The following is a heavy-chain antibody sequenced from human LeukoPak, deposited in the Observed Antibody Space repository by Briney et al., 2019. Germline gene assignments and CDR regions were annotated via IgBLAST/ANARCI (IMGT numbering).Heavy chain of an antibody. D-gene: IGHD6-13*01. Sequence: AGESLKISCAASGFTFSSYGMHWVRQAPGKGLEWVAFIRYDGSNKYYADSVKGRFTISGDNSKNTLYLQMNSLRAEDTAVYYCAKVYSSSWTGGYWGQGTLVTVSS. CDR3: AKVYSSSWTGGY. CDR2: IRYDGSNK. V-gene: IGHV3-30*02. J-gene: IGHJ4*02. CDR1: GFTFSSYG.